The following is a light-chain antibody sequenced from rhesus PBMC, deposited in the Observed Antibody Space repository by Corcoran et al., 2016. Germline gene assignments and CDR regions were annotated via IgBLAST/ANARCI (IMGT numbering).Light chain of an antibody. CDR2: DAS. V-gene: IGKV1-38*01. J-gene: IGKJ1*01. Sequence: DIQLTQSPSSLSASVGDRVTITCRASQGISSYLAWYQQKSGKAPKLLIYDASNLQSGVPSRFSGGVSGTEFTLTISSLQPEDFATYYCQQRNSYPRTFGQGTKVEIK. CDR1: QGISSY. CDR3: QQRNSYPRT.